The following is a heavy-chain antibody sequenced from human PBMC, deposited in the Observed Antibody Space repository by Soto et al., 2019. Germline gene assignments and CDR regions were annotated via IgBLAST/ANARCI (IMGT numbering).Heavy chain of an antibody. J-gene: IGHJ2*01. CDR1: GGSISGGGYY. CDR3: AREIIPLTTDWYFDL. D-gene: IGHD4-17*01. V-gene: IGHV4-30-4*01. CDR2: TYDSGST. Sequence: SETLSLTCAVYGGSISGGGYYWSWIRQPPGKGLEWIGYTYDSGSTYYNPSLKSRISISIDTSKNQFSLRLTSVTAADTAVYYCAREIIPLTTDWYFDLWGRGTLVTVSS.